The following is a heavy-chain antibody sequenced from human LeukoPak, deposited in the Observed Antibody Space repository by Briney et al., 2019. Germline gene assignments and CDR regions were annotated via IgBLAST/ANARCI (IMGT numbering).Heavy chain of an antibody. CDR2: INPNSGGT. CDR3: ARGRGELDSWFDP. D-gene: IGHD6-13*01. CDR1: GYTFTGYY. Sequence: GASVKVSCKASGYTFTGYYMHWVRQAPGQGVEWMGWINPNSGGTNYAQKFQGRVTMTRDTSISTAYMELSRLRSDDTAVYYCARGRGELDSWFDPWGQGTLVTVSS. J-gene: IGHJ5*02. V-gene: IGHV1-2*02.